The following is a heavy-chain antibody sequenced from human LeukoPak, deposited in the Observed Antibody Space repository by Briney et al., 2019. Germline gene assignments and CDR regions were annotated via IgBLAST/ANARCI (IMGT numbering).Heavy chain of an antibody. J-gene: IGHJ4*02. CDR2: IYYSGST. V-gene: IGHV4-39*01. D-gene: IGHD3-3*01. CDR3: ARHFLYDFWSGYPEGSDY. Sequence: SETLSLTCTVSGGSISSSSYYWGWIRQPQGKGLERSGSIYYSGSTYYNPSLKSRVTISVDTSKNQFSLKLSSVTAADTAVYYCARHFLYDFWSGYPEGSDYWGQGPLVTVSS. CDR1: GGSISSSSYY.